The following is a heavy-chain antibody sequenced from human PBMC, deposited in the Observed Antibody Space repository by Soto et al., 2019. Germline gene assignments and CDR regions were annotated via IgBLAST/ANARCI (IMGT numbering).Heavy chain of an antibody. CDR2: ISYDGSNK. D-gene: IGHD3-3*01. V-gene: IGHV3-30*18. Sequence: QVQLVESGGGVVQPGRSLRLSCAASGFTFSSYGMHWVRQAPGKGLEWVAVISYDGSNKYYADSVKGRFTISRDNSKNTLYLQMNSLRAEDTAVYYCAKVRFLEWLLSNPDYWGQGTLVTVSS. CDR1: GFTFSSYG. CDR3: AKVRFLEWLLSNPDY. J-gene: IGHJ4*02.